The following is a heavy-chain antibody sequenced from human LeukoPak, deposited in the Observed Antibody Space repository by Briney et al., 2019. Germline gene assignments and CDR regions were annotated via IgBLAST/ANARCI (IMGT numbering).Heavy chain of an antibody. CDR1: GNRFTSYW. V-gene: IGHV5-51*01. CDR3: ARRPLHSQNWLAL. J-gene: IGHJ5*02. CDR2: IFPCDSDT. Sequence: GESLKISFKRYGNRFTSYWVAWVRQMPGKGLEWMGIIFPCDSDTIYSPSIQVQVTISLDRSISTAYLHGNSLKAPDTAIYYCARRPLHSQNWLALWGQGTLVTVSS.